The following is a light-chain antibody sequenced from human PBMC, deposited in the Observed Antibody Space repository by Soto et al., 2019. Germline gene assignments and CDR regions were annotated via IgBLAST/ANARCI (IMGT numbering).Light chain of an antibody. Sequence: EIVLTHSPATLSLSPGERATLSCRASQSVRNYLAWYQQKPGQAPRLLIYDASTRASGIPVRFSGTGYGTDFTLTISRLEPEDFAVYYCQQYGKTFGQGTKVDIK. CDR3: QQYGKT. V-gene: IGKV3-11*01. CDR2: DAS. CDR1: QSVRNY. J-gene: IGKJ1*01.